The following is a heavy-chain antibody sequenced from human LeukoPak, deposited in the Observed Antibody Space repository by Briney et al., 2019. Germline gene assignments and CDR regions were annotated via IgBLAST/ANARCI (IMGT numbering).Heavy chain of an antibody. D-gene: IGHD6-6*01. CDR2: IYHSGST. CDR3: ARLGRAACRFDY. CDR1: GGSISSSNW. Sequence: SETLSLTCAVSGGSISSSNWWSWVRQPPGKGLEWIGEIYHSGSTNYNPSLKSRVTISVDTSKNQFSLKLSSVTAADTAVYYCARLGRAACRFDYWGQGTLVTVSS. J-gene: IGHJ4*02. V-gene: IGHV4-4*02.